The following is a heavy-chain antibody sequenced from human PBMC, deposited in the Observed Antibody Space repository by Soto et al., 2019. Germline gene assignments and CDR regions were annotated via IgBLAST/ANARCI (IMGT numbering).Heavy chain of an antibody. Sequence: GESLKISCKCSGYTFSNFWIGWVRQLPGQGLEWMGIIYPGDHETRYSPSFLGKVTISAEKSINTAYLQWSSLEASDSAFYFCARSPRRSPYLDVCAQGAAETFCS. J-gene: IGHJ6*02. CDR2: IYPGDHET. V-gene: IGHV5-51*01. CDR1: GYTFSNFW. CDR3: ARSPRRSPYLDV.